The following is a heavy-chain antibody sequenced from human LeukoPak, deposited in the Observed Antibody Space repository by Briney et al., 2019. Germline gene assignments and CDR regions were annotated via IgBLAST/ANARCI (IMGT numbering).Heavy chain of an antibody. J-gene: IGHJ6*02. CDR2: ISSSGSSI. V-gene: IGHV3-48*03. Sequence: PGGSLRPSCAASGFTFSRYEMNWVRQSPGKGLEWVSYISSSGSSIYYAASVQGRFTISRDNAKNTLYLQMNSLRAEDTAVYYCAELGLTMIDGVWGQGTTVTISS. CDR1: GFTFSRYE. CDR3: AELGLTMIDGV. D-gene: IGHD3-22*01.